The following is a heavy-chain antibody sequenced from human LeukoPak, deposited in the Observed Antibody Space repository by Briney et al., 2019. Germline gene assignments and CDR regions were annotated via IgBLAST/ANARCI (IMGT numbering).Heavy chain of an antibody. Sequence: SETLSLTCAVSGGSISGYYWSWIRQPPGKGLELIGYIYYSGSTNYNPSLKSRVTISVDASKNQFSLKLTSVTAADTAVYFCARFGLYSFDYWGQGTLVTVSS. V-gene: IGHV4-59*01. CDR1: GGSISGYY. J-gene: IGHJ4*02. CDR2: IYYSGST. D-gene: IGHD2-15*01. CDR3: ARFGLYSFDY.